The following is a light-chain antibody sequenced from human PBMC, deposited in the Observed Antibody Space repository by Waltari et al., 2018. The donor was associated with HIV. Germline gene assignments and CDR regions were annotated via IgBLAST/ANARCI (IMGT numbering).Light chain of an antibody. CDR3: AAWDGSLGV. V-gene: IGLV1-47*01. J-gene: IGLJ2*01. CDR2: RNN. Sequence: QSVLTQPPSASGTPGQRVTISCSGSSSNIGRNYVYWYQQFPGTAPKLLINRNNQRPSGVPDRFSGSKSGPSASLAISGLRSEDEADYYFAAWDGSLGVLGGGTKLTVL. CDR1: SSNIGRNY.